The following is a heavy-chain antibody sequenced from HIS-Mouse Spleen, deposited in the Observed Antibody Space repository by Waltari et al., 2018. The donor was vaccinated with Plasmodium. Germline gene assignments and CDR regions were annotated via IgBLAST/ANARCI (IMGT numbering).Heavy chain of an antibody. J-gene: IGHJ4*02. D-gene: IGHD2-15*01. CDR1: GGSFSGYY. Sequence: QVQLQQWGAGLLKPSETLSLTCAVYGGSFSGYYWSWIRQPPGKGLEWIGEINHSGSTNYNPSRKSRVTISVDTSKNQFSLKRGSVTAADTAVYYCARLVVVASKDSYWGQGTLVTVSS. CDR2: INHSGST. CDR3: ARLVVVASKDSY. V-gene: IGHV4-34*01.